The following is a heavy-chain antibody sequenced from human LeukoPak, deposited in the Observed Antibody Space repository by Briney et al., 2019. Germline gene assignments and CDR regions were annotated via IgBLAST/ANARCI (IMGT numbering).Heavy chain of an antibody. CDR2: ISHTGST. CDR1: GVSISSGYW. CDR3: ARNGAYSADY. D-gene: IGHD4-17*01. J-gene: IGHJ4*02. V-gene: IGHV4-4*02. Sequence: SETLSLTCAVSGVSISSGYWWSWVRPPPGKGLEWIAEISHTGSTNYNPSLKSRVTISVDESKNQFSLKLSSVTAADTAVYYCARNGAYSADYWGQGTLVTVSS.